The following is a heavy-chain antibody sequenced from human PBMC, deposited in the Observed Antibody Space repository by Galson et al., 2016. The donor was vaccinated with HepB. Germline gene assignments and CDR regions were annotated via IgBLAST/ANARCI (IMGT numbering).Heavy chain of an antibody. Sequence: SLRLSCAATGFIFSSYGMHWVRQAPGKGLEWVALIWYDGSNKQYADSVKGRFTISRDNSKNTLYLHMNSLRAEETAVYYCVAVTALRGDWGQGTLVTVSS. V-gene: IGHV3-33*01. CDR1: GFIFSSYG. CDR3: VAVTALRGD. D-gene: IGHD2-21*02. J-gene: IGHJ4*02. CDR2: IWYDGSNK.